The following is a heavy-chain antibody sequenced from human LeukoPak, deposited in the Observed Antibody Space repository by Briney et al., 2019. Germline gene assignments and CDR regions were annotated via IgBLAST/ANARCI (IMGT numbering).Heavy chain of an antibody. Sequence: GGSLRLSCATSGFTFSSNGVHWARQAPGKGLEWVAFMRSDGSHEEYAESVKGRFAISRDNFKNTVHLQMNSLRFEDTAVYYCAKAFGSGSYIIDHWGRGTLVTVPS. CDR1: GFTFSSNG. CDR2: MRSDGSHE. J-gene: IGHJ4*02. V-gene: IGHV3-30*02. D-gene: IGHD3-10*01. CDR3: AKAFGSGSYIIDH.